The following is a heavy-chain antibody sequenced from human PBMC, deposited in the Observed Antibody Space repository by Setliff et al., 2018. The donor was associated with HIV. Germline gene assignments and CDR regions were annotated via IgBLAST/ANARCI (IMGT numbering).Heavy chain of an antibody. CDR1: GGSISSYY. J-gene: IGHJ4*02. CDR3: ARGWEWGAPLDY. D-gene: IGHD1-26*01. CDR2: IYYSGST. Sequence: PSETLSLTCTVSGGSISSYYWSWIRQPPGKGLEWIGYIYYSGSTNYSPSLKSRVSISVDTSRNQFSLRLNSVTAADTAVYYCARGWEWGAPLDYWGQGTLVTVSS. V-gene: IGHV4-59*08.